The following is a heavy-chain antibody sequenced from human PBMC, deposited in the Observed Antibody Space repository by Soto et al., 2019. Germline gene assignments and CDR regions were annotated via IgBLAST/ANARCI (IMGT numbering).Heavy chain of an antibody. J-gene: IGHJ4*02. CDR2: IYIRGDS. V-gene: IGHV4-4*07. Sequence: QVQLRESGPGLVNPSGTLSLTCSVSGGSLNDYYWHWVRQSAAKGLEWLGRIYIRGDSNYNPSLKTRVTLSLDASKNQFSLKLTSVTAADTALYFCARSDYGDNPFNYWGPGILVTVSS. CDR1: GGSLNDYY. CDR3: ARSDYGDNPFNY. D-gene: IGHD4-17*01.